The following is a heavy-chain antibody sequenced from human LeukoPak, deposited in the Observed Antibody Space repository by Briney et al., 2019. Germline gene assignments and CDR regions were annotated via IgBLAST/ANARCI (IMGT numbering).Heavy chain of an antibody. CDR3: ARDDSGHGSGSQSLSSDAFDI. CDR1: GGSISSYY. D-gene: IGHD3-10*01. CDR2: IYTSGST. J-gene: IGHJ3*02. V-gene: IGHV4-4*07. Sequence: SETLSLTCTVSGGSISSYYWSWIRQPAGKGLEWIGRIYTSGSTNYNPSLKSRVTMSVDTSKNQFSLKLSSVTAADTAVYYCARDDSGHGSGSQSLSSDAFDIWGQGTMVTVSS.